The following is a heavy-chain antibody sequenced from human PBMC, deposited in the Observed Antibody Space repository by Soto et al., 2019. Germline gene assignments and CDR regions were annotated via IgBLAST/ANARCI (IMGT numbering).Heavy chain of an antibody. Sequence: GGSLRLSCAASGFTFSSYSMNWVRQAPGKGLEWVSYISSSSTIYYADSVKGRFTISRDNAKNSLYLQMNSLRDEDTAVYYCARDMVAGVDYWGQGTLVTVSS. D-gene: IGHD6-19*01. CDR1: GFTFSSYS. CDR2: ISSSSTI. CDR3: ARDMVAGVDY. J-gene: IGHJ4*02. V-gene: IGHV3-48*02.